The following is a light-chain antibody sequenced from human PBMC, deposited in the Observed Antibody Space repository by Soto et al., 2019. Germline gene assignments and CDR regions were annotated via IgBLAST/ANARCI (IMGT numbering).Light chain of an antibody. CDR3: SSYTSSSTLDV. CDR2: DVS. V-gene: IGLV2-14*01. CDR1: SSDVGSYNY. Sequence: QSVLTRPASVSGSPGQSITISCTGTSSDVGSYNYVSWYQQHPGKAPKLMIYDVSNRPSGVSNRFSGSKSGNTASLTISGLQAEDEADYYCSSYTSSSTLDVFGTGTKVTVL. J-gene: IGLJ1*01.